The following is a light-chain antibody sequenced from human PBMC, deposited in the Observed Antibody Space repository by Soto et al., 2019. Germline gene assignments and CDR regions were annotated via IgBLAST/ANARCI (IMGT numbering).Light chain of an antibody. Sequence: DIVVTQSPATLSASPGERATLSCRASQFVSSMLAWYQQRPGQVPRLLIYDTSTRAPGISARFSGGGSGTEVPLTISSLQSQDFAVYYCQEYIQWPPRIFGPGTKVDIK. V-gene: IGKV3-15*01. CDR1: QFVSSM. CDR3: QEYIQWPPRI. J-gene: IGKJ3*01. CDR2: DTS.